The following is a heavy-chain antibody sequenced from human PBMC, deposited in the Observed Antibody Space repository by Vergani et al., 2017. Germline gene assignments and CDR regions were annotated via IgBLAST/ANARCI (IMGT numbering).Heavy chain of an antibody. CDR3: ARVLGGYHTVSEYYYYYGRDV. Sequence: QLQLQESGPGLVKPSETLSLTCTVSGGSISSSSYYWGWIRQPPGKGLGWIWSIYYSGSYYYNPSLQSRVTISVDTSKNQFSLKLSSVTDADTAVYYCARVLGGYHTVSEYYYYYGRDVWGQGTTVTVSS. D-gene: IGHD3-22*01. J-gene: IGHJ6*02. CDR2: IYYSGSY. CDR1: GGSISSSSYY. V-gene: IGHV4-39*01.